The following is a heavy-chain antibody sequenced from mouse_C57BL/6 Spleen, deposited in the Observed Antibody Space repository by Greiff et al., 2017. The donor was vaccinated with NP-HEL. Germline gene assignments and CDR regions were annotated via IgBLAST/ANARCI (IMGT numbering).Heavy chain of an antibody. D-gene: IGHD2-3*01. J-gene: IGHJ4*01. CDR2: IYPGDGDT. CDR3: ARSRGGYYVVDAMAY. V-gene: IGHV1-82*01. Sequence: VQLQESGPELVKPGASVKISCKASGYAFSSSWMNWVKQRPGKGLEWIGRIYPGDGDTNYNGKFKGKATLTADKSSSTAYMQLSSLTSEDSAVYFCARSRGGYYVVDAMAYWGQGTSVTVSS. CDR1: GYAFSSSW.